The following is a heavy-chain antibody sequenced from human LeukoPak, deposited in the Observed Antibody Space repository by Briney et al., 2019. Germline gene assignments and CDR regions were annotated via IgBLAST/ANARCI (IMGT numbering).Heavy chain of an antibody. V-gene: IGHV1-2*02. CDR2: INPNTGDT. CDR1: GYTLTSYY. Sequence: GASVKVSCKASGYTLTSYYMHWVRQAPGQGLEWMGWINPNTGDTSFAQKFQGRVTLTRDTSISTAYMEPSRLKSDDTAVYYCARLFNYYDNSGYYQYYFDYWGQGTLVTVSS. J-gene: IGHJ4*02. D-gene: IGHD3-22*01. CDR3: ARLFNYYDNSGYYQYYFDY.